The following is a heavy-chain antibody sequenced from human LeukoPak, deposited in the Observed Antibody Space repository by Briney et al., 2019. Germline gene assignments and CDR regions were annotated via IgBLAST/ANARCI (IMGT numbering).Heavy chain of an antibody. D-gene: IGHD1-26*01. CDR1: GFTFSSFA. CDR3: ARDKESIGSFHDAFDI. V-gene: IGHV3-23*01. CDR2: ISGSGVST. J-gene: IGHJ3*02. Sequence: GGSLRLSCAASGFTFSSFAMNWVRQAPGKGLEWVSAISGSGVSTYYADSVKGRFTISRDNSKNTLYLQMNSLRAEDTAVYYCARDKESIGSFHDAFDIWGKGKMVTVSS.